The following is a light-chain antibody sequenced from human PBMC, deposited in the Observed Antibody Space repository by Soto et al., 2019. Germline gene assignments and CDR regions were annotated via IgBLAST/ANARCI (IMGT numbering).Light chain of an antibody. J-gene: IGKJ1*01. CDR1: QNINNY. CDR3: QQTYVMIRT. V-gene: IGKV1-39*01. CDR2: AAS. Sequence: DIQLTQSPYSLSASVGDRVTLTCRASQNINNYLNWYQHKAGKAPKLLIYAASSLQSGVPSRFSGSGSGTDFTLTISSLQPEDFATYYCQQTYVMIRTFGQGTKVDIK.